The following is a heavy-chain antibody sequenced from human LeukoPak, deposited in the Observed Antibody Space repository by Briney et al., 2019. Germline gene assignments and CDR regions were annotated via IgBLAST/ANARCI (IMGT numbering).Heavy chain of an antibody. J-gene: IGHJ4*02. CDR3: ARGIRSPLFDY. V-gene: IGHV1-18*01. CDR2: INTYNGDT. D-gene: IGHD3-16*01. CDR1: GYTFTHYG. Sequence: ASVKVSCKASGYTFTHYGITWVRQAPGQGLAWMGWINTYNGDTKCAQKLQGRVTMTTDTSTSTAFMELRSLRSDDSAVYYCARGIRSPLFDYWGLGALVTVSP.